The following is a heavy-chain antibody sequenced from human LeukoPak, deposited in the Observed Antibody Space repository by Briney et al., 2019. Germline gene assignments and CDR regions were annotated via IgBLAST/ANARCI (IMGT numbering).Heavy chain of an antibody. D-gene: IGHD3-10*01. CDR1: GYSISSGYY. CDR3: ARAVGGDGSGSF. J-gene: IGHJ4*02. Sequence: SETLSLTCTVSGYSISSGYYWGWIRQPPGKGLEWSGKIYHSGSTYYNPSLKSRVTISVGTSKNRFSLKLSSVTAADTAVYYCARAVGGDGSGSFWGPGTLVTVSS. V-gene: IGHV4-38-2*02. CDR2: IYHSGST.